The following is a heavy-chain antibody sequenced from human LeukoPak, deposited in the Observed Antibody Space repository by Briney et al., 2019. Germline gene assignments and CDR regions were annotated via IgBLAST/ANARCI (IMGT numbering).Heavy chain of an antibody. CDR3: AKDFKLWSIYFDY. CDR1: GFTFSSYA. D-gene: IGHD5-18*01. CDR2: ISGSGGST. V-gene: IGHV3-23*01. Sequence: GGSLRLSCAASGFTFSSYAMSWVRQTPGKGLEWVSAISGSGGSTYYADSVKGRFAISRDNSKNTLYLQMNSLRAEDTAVYYCAKDFKLWSIYFDYWGQGTLVTVSS. J-gene: IGHJ4*02.